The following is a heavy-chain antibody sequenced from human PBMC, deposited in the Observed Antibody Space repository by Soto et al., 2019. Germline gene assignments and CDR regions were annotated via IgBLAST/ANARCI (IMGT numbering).Heavy chain of an antibody. Sequence: GGSLRLSCAASGFTFSSYAMSWVRQAPGKGLEWVSAISGSGGSTYYADSVKGRFTISRDNSKNTLYLQMNSLRAEDTAVYYCSTDSYINMIAVRLDYWGHGTRVTSPQ. CDR2: ISGSGGST. CDR1: GFTFSSYA. J-gene: IGHJ4*01. V-gene: IGHV3-23*01. CDR3: STDSYINMIAVRLDY. D-gene: IGHD3-22*01.